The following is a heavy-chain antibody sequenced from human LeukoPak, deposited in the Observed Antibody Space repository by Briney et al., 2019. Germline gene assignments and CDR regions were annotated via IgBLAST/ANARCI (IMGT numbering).Heavy chain of an antibody. CDR2: IIPILGTA. CDR1: GGTFSSHA. J-gene: IGHJ2*01. D-gene: IGHD4-23*01. CDR3: ARVRLYGGPTEHWYFDL. V-gene: IGHV1-69*11. Sequence: ASVKVSCKASGGTFSSHAISWVRQAPGQRLEWMGRIIPILGTASYAQKFQGRVTITTDESTSTAYMELSSLRSEDTAVYYCARVRLYGGPTEHWYFDLWGRGTLVTVSS.